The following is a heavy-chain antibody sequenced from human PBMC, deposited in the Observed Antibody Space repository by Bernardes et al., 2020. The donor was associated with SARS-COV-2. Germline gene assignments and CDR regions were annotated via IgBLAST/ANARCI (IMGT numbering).Heavy chain of an antibody. CDR1: GFIFSTFS. D-gene: IGHD3-3*01. CDR2: ISRFGGSTI. CDR3: ASIGWSGPDN. J-gene: IGHJ4*02. Sequence: GGSLRLSCAGSGFIFSTFSMSWVRQAPGKGLEWVSSISRFGGSTISYADSVKGRFTISRDNAKNSVHLQMNSLRADDTAVYYCASIGWSGPDNWGQGTLVTVSS. V-gene: IGHV3-48*04.